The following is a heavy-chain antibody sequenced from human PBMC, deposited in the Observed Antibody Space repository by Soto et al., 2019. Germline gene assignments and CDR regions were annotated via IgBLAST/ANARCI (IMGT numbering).Heavy chain of an antibody. Sequence: SSETLSLTCTVSGGFVSSGSYYWSWIRQPPGKGLEWIGYIYYSGSTNYNPSLKSRVTISIDTSKNQISLELSSVTAADTAVYYCATLSKWTSGYWGQGILVTVSS. J-gene: IGHJ4*02. CDR1: GGFVSSGSYY. CDR3: ATLSKWTSGY. CDR2: IYYSGST. D-gene: IGHD1-26*01. V-gene: IGHV4-61*01.